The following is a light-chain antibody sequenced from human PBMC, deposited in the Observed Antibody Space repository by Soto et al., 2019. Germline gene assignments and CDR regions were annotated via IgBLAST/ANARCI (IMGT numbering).Light chain of an antibody. Sequence: DIQMTQSPSTLSASVGDRVTITCRAIQSISSWLAWYEQKPGKAPKLLIYKASSLESGVPSRFRGSGSGAAFTLTISSLQPDDFETYYCQQYNSYPLTFGGGTKVDIK. CDR3: QQYNSYPLT. CDR1: QSISSW. V-gene: IGKV1-5*03. J-gene: IGKJ4*01. CDR2: KAS.